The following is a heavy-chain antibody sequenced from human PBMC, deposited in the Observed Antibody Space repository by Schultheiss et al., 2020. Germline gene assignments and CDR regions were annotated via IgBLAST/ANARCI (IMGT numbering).Heavy chain of an antibody. Sequence: ASVKVSCKASGYRFTSYEISWVRQAPGQGLEWMGWMNPNSGNTGYAQKFQGRVTMTRDTSTSTVYMELSSLRSEDTAVYYCARVSELRYFDYWGQGTLVTVSS. CDR2: MNPNSGNT. CDR3: ARVSELRYFDY. D-gene: IGHD1-26*01. V-gene: IGHV1-8*01. CDR1: GYRFTSYE. J-gene: IGHJ4*02.